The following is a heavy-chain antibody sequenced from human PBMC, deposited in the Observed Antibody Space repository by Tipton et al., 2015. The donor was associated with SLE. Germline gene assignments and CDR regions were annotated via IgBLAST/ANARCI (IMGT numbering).Heavy chain of an antibody. V-gene: IGHV4-59*12. J-gene: IGHJ3*02. D-gene: IGHD3-10*01. CDR1: GGSISTSY. CDR2: IYDSGST. CDR3: ARSPMVRGVIGAFDI. Sequence: TLSLTCTVSGGSISTSYWSWIQQPPGKGLAWTGPIYDSGSTYYKPSLKSRVTISVDTSKNQFSLKLSSVTAADTAVYYCARSPMVRGVIGAFDIWGQGTMVTVSS.